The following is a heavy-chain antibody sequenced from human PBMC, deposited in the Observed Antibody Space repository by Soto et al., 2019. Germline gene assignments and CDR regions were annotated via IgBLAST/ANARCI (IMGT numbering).Heavy chain of an antibody. CDR1: GGSFSGYY. J-gene: IGHJ4*02. Sequence: SETLSLTCAVYGGSFSGYYWSWIRQPPGKGLEWIGEINHSGSTNYNPSLKSRVTISVDTSKNQFSLKLSSVTAADTAVYYCARGPSPDLAAAGELFGYWGQGTLVTVSS. CDR2: INHSGST. V-gene: IGHV4-34*01. D-gene: IGHD6-13*01. CDR3: ARGPSPDLAAAGELFGY.